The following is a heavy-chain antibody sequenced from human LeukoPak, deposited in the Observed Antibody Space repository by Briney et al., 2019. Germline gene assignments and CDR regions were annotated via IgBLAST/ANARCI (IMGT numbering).Heavy chain of an antibody. D-gene: IGHD1-7*01. CDR2: ISAYNGNT. CDR3: ARASNWNYALGY. V-gene: IGHV1-18*01. CDR1: GYTFTSYG. Sequence: ASVKVSCKASGYTFTSYGISWVRQAPGQGLEWMGWISAYNGNTNYGQKFQGRVTMTTDTSTDTAYMELRSLRSDDTTMYYCARASNWNYALGYWGQGTLVTVSS. J-gene: IGHJ4*02.